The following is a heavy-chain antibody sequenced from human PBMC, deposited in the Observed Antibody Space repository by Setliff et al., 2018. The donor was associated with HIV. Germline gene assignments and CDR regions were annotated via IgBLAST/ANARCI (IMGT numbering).Heavy chain of an antibody. J-gene: IGHJ4*02. CDR1: GGSFSGFY. CDR3: ATSTVAGLFDY. V-gene: IGHV4-34*01. D-gene: IGHD6-19*01. Sequence: SETLSLTCAVYGGSFSGFYWSWIRQPPGKDLEWIREINHSGSTNYNPSLKSRVTISVDTSKNQFSLKLTSVIAADTAVYYCATSTVAGLFDYWGQGALVTVSS. CDR2: INHSGST.